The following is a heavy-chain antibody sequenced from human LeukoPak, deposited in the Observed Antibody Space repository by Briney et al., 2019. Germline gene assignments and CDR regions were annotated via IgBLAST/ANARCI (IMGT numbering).Heavy chain of an antibody. CDR1: GFTFSSYA. Sequence: GGALRLSCAASGFTFSSYAMSWVRQAPGKGLEWVSAIRDSGSSTHYADSVKGRFTTSRDNSKNTLFLQMNSLRAEDTAIYYCAKYGPQDSGSSHFDYWGQGTLVTVSS. J-gene: IGHJ4*02. V-gene: IGHV3-23*01. CDR2: IRDSGSST. D-gene: IGHD1-26*01. CDR3: AKYGPQDSGSSHFDY.